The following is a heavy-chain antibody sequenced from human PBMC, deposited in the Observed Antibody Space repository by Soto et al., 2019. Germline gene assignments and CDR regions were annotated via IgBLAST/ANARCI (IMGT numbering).Heavy chain of an antibody. CDR1: GGTFSSYA. CDR3: ARDNTAMDYYYGMDV. CDR2: IIPIFGTA. D-gene: IGHD5-18*01. V-gene: IGHV1-69*12. J-gene: IGHJ6*02. Sequence: QVQLVQSGAEVKKPGSSVKVSCKASGGTFSSYAISWVRQAPGQGLEWMGGIIPIFGTANYAQKFQGRVTIXXDXSXXTAYMELSSLRSEDTAVYYCARDNTAMDYYYGMDVWGQGTTVTVSS.